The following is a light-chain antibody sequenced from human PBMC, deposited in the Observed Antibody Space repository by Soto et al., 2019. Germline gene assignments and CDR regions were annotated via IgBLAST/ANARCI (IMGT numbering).Light chain of an antibody. CDR3: QSYDSSLSGSV. CDR1: SSNIGAGYD. CDR2: GNS. V-gene: IGLV1-40*01. Sequence: QSVLTQPPSVSGAPGQRVTISCTGSSSNIGAGYDVHWYQQLPGTAPKLLIYGNSNRPSRVPDRFSGSKSGTSASLAITGLEVEYEGDYYCQSYDSSLSGSVLGGGTKLTVL. J-gene: IGLJ2*01.